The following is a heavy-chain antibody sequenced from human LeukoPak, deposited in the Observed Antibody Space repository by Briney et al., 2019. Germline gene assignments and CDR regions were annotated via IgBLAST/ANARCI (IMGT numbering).Heavy chain of an antibody. CDR3: VSAYGGLLDY. J-gene: IGHJ4*02. CDR1: GFTFSSYE. Sequence: QPGGSLRLSCAASGFTFSSYEMNWVRQAAGKGLEWVSYISGSDNTIYYADSVKGRFTISRDNTKNSLYMQMNSLRAEDTAVYYCVSAYGGLLDYWGQGTLVTVSS. V-gene: IGHV3-48*03. D-gene: IGHD3-16*01. CDR2: ISGSDNTI.